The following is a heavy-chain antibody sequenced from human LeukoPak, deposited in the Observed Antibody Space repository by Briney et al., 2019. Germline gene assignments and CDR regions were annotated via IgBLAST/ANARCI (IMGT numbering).Heavy chain of an antibody. J-gene: IGHJ4*02. D-gene: IGHD3-10*01. CDR1: GYTFTSYA. CDR2: INTNTGNP. Sequence: ASVKVYCKASGYTFTSYAMNWVRQAPGQGLGWMRWINTNTGNPTYAQGFTGRFVFSLDTSVSTAYLQISSLKAEDTAVYYCATPAGPYGSGSRWGGLYFDYWGQGTLVTVSS. CDR3: ATPAGPYGSGSRWGGLYFDY. V-gene: IGHV7-4-1*02.